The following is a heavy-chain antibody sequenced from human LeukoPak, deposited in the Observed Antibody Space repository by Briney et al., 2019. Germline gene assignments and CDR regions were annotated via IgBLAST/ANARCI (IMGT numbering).Heavy chain of an antibody. V-gene: IGHV1-69*04. D-gene: IGHD3-10*01. Sequence: SVKVSYKASGGTFSSYAISWVRQAPGQGLEWMGRIIPILGIANYAQKFQGRVTITADKSTSTAYMELSSLRSEDTAVYYCARDQRSGSYRGYGNWFDPWGQGTLVTVSS. CDR2: IIPILGIA. CDR3: ARDQRSGSYRGYGNWFDP. J-gene: IGHJ5*02. CDR1: GGTFSSYA.